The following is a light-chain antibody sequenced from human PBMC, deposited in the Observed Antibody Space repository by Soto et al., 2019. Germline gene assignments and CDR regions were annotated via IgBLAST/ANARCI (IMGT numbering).Light chain of an antibody. J-gene: IGKJ1*01. V-gene: IGKV1-5*03. Sequence: DIQMTQSPSTLSASVGDRVTITCRASQSISSWLAWYQQKPGKAPKLLIYKASSLERGVPSRFSGSGSGAEFTLTISSLQPDDFATYYCQQYNSLWTFGHGTKVEIK. CDR2: KAS. CDR3: QQYNSLWT. CDR1: QSISSW.